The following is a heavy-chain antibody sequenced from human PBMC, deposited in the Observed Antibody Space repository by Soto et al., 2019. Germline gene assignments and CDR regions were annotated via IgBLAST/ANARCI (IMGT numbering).Heavy chain of an antibody. J-gene: IGHJ4*02. CDR2: ISSNGGTT. CDR3: VRRVSGNYDY. D-gene: IGHD1-7*01. V-gene: IGHV3-64*01. CDR1: GFTFSSYD. Sequence: ESGGGMVQPGGSLRLSCVASGFTFSSYDMHWVRQAPGKGLEYVSSISSNGGTTYYGNSVKGRFTISRDNSKNTLYLQMGSLRADDMAVYYCVRRVSGNYDYWGQGTLVTVSS.